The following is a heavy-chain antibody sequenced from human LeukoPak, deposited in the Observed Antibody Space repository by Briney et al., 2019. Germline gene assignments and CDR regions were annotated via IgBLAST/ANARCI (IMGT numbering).Heavy chain of an antibody. CDR2: FSFNGVTT. V-gene: IGHV3-23*01. D-gene: IGHD5-18*01. CDR1: GFTFNRYG. CDR3: AKGGYSSGRYFYYYMDV. Sequence: GGSLRLSCAASGFTFNRYGMSWVRQAPGKGLEWVSTFSFNGVTTYYADSAKGRFTISRDNSKNTVYLQMNNLRAEDTAVYYCAKGGYSSGRYFYYYMDVWGEGTTVTVSS. J-gene: IGHJ6*03.